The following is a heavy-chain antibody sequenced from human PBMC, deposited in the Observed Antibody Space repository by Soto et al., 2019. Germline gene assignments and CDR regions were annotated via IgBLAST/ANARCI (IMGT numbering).Heavy chain of an antibody. D-gene: IGHD1-26*01. CDR3: ATHREGATYYFDY. CDR1: TFTFTNSA. V-gene: IGHV1-58*01. CDR2: IVVGSGHT. Sequence: QTQLVQSGPEVKKPGTSVRVSCKASTFTFTNSAVQWVRQACGQRLEWMGWIVVGSGHTKYAHNFQERVSITRDMSTGTAYMELTSLRSEDTAVYFCATHREGATYYFDYWGQGTLVTVAS. J-gene: IGHJ4*02.